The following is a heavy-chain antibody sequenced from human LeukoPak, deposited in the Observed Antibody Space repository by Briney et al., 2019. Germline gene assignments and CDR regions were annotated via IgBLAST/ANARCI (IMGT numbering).Heavy chain of an antibody. J-gene: IGHJ5*02. Sequence: PRGSLRLSCAASGFTFSSYAMRWVRQAPGKGLEWVSAISFSGTNTYYADSVKGRFTISRDNSKNTLFLQMNSLRAEDTAVYFCAKEVKAATNWFDPWGQGTLVTVSS. CDR2: ISFSGTNT. D-gene: IGHD6-25*01. V-gene: IGHV3-23*01. CDR3: AKEVKAATNWFDP. CDR1: GFTFSSYA.